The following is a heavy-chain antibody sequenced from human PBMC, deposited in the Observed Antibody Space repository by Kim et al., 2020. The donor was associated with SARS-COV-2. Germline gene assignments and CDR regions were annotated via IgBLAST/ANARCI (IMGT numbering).Heavy chain of an antibody. CDR3: ARGLYYYYGMDV. Sequence: TYCPSFHAHVPISADKSISTAYLQWSSLKASDTAMYYCARGLYYYYGMDVWGQGTTVTVSS. J-gene: IGHJ6*02. V-gene: IGHV5-10-1*01.